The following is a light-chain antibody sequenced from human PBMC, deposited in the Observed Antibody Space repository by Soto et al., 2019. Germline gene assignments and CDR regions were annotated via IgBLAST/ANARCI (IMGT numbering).Light chain of an antibody. V-gene: IGKV1-39*01. CDR3: QQGYSIPLT. J-gene: IGKJ4*01. CDR1: QSISSY. Sequence: DIQMTQSPSSLSASAGDRVTITCRASQSISSYLNWYQQKPGKAPKLLIYAASSLQSGVPSRFSGSGSGTDFTLTISTLQPEDFATYYCQQGYSIPLTFGGGTKVEIK. CDR2: AAS.